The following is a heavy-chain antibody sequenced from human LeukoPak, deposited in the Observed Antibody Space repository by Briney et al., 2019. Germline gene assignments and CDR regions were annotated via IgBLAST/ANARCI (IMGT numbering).Heavy chain of an antibody. V-gene: IGHV3-48*01. Sequence: QPGGSLRLSCAASGFTFSSYAMGWVRQAPGKGLEWVSYISSSSSTIYYADSVKGRFTISRDNAKNSLYLQMNSLRAEDTAVYYCARASYSTIVVVVAAGRDYYYYYYMDVWGKGTTVTVSS. D-gene: IGHD2-15*01. J-gene: IGHJ6*03. CDR2: ISSSSSTI. CDR1: GFTFSSYA. CDR3: ARASYSTIVVVVAAGRDYYYYYYMDV.